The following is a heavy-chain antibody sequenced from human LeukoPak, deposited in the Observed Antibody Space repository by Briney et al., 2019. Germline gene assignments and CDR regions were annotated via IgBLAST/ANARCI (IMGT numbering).Heavy chain of an antibody. D-gene: IGHD6-19*01. V-gene: IGHV3-13*04. CDR2: IGIAGDT. CDR1: GFTFTNYD. Sequence: GGSLRLSCAASGFTFTNYDMHWVRQVTGKGLEWVSAIGIAGDTYYPGSVRGRFTISRENAKNSLYLQMNSLRDGDTAVYYYVRGGSGWYYFDYWGQGTLVTVSS. J-gene: IGHJ4*02. CDR3: VRGGSGWYYFDY.